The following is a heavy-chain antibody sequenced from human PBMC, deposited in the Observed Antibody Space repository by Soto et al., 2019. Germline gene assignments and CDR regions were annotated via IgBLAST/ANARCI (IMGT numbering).Heavy chain of an antibody. J-gene: IGHJ6*02. CDR3: AKDLKVGGSVQLSGRNYYGMDV. V-gene: IGHV3-23*01. Sequence: QSGGSLRLSCAASGFTFSSYAMSWVRQAPGKGLEWVSAISGSGGSTYYADSVKGRFTISRDNSKNTLYLQMNSLRAEDTAVYYCAKDLKVGGSVQLSGRNYYGMDVWGQGTTVTVSS. D-gene: IGHD1-1*01. CDR1: GFTFSSYA. CDR2: ISGSGGST.